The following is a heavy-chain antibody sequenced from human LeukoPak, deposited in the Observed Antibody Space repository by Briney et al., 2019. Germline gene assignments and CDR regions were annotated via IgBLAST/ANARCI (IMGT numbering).Heavy chain of an antibody. CDR3: ARAYITIFGVVRAFDI. D-gene: IGHD3-3*01. Sequence: SETLSLTRTVSGGSISSSSSYWGWIRQPPGKGLEWIGSIYYSGSTYYNPSLKSRVTISVDTSKNQFSLKLSSVTAADTAVYYCARAYITIFGVVRAFDIWGQGTMVTVSS. CDR1: GGSISSSSSY. CDR2: IYYSGST. V-gene: IGHV4-39*01. J-gene: IGHJ3*02.